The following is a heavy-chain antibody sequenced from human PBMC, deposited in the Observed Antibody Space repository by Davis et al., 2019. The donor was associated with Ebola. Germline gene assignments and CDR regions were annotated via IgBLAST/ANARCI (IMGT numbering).Heavy chain of an antibody. D-gene: IGHD1-26*01. CDR1: GFTFSSYV. J-gene: IGHJ4*02. V-gene: IGHV3-23*01. Sequence: PGGSLRLSCAASGFTFSSYVMGWVRQAPGEGLEWVSGVNERGDYTEYADSVKGRFTISRDNSKNTLYLQMNGLRAEDTAVYYCANKRGGRHPFDYWGQGTLVTVSS. CDR2: VNERGDYT. CDR3: ANKRGGRHPFDY.